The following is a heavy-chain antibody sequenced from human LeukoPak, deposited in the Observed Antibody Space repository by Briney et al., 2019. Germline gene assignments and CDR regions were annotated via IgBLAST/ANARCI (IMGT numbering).Heavy chain of an antibody. Sequence: GVLRLSCAASGFTFSSYWMSWVRQAPGKGLEWVANIKQDGSEKYYVDSVKGRFTIPRDNAKNSLYLQMNSLRAEDSAEYYCAKSLLTTATGTGRAFDIWGQGTMVTVSA. CDR3: AKSLLTTATGTGRAFDI. CDR1: GFTFSSYW. D-gene: IGHD1-1*01. V-gene: IGHV3-7*03. J-gene: IGHJ3*02. CDR2: IKQDGSEK.